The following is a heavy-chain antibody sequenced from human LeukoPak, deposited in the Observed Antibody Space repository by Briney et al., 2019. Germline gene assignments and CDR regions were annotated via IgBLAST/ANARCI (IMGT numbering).Heavy chain of an antibody. Sequence: GGSLRLSCAAFGFTLSSYGMHWVRQAPGKGLEWVAVIWYDGSNKYYADSVKGRFTISRDNSKNTLYLQMNSLRAEDTAVYYCARCGYSSSSEGYYYYGMDVCGQGTTVTVSS. D-gene: IGHD6-13*01. CDR2: IWYDGSNK. CDR3: ARCGYSSSSEGYYYYGMDV. J-gene: IGHJ6*02. V-gene: IGHV3-33*01. CDR1: GFTLSSYG.